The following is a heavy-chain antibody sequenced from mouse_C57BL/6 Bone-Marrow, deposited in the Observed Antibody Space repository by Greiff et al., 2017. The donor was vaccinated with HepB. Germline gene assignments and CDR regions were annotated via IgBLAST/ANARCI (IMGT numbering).Heavy chain of an antibody. J-gene: IGHJ4*01. CDR3: ASYYSNYYAMDY. CDR1: GYTFTDYY. D-gene: IGHD2-5*01. CDR2: IYPGSGNT. Sequence: QVQLQQSGAELVRPGASVKLSCKASGYTFTDYYINWVKQRPGQGLEWIARIYPGSGNTYYNEKFKGKATLTAEKSSSTAYMQLSSLTSEDSAVYFCASYYSNYYAMDYWGQGTSVTVSS. V-gene: IGHV1-76*01.